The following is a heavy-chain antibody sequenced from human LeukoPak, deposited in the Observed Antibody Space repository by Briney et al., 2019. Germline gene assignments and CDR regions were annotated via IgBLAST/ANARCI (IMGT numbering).Heavy chain of an antibody. Sequence: GESLKISCKGSGYSFTSYWIGWVRQMPGKGLEWMGIIYPGDSDTRYSPSFQGQVTFSADESTNTAYLEWSSLQASDTAIFYCARAGYSYGFRLEYFFDFWGQGTLVTVSS. V-gene: IGHV5-51*01. CDR3: ARAGYSYGFRLEYFFDF. CDR2: IYPGDSDT. J-gene: IGHJ4*02. CDR1: GYSFTSYW. D-gene: IGHD5-18*01.